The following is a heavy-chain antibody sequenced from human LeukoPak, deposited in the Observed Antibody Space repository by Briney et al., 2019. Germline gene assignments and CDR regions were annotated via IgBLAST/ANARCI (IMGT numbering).Heavy chain of an antibody. D-gene: IGHD3-16*01. CDR2: IKQDEGEK. CDR3: AREGDGFDY. J-gene: IGHJ4*02. CDR1: GFNLGHYW. V-gene: IGHV3-7*01. Sequence: GRSLRLSCVASGFNLGHYWMSWVRQAPGKGLEWVANIKQDEGEKYYVDSVKGRFTISRDNVKNSVYLQMNGLRAEDTAVYYCAREGDGFDYWGQGTLVTVSS.